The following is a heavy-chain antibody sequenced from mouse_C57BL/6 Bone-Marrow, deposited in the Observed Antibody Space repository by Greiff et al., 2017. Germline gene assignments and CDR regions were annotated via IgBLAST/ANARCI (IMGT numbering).Heavy chain of an antibody. CDR1: GYTFTSYW. CDR3: ATSYYYGYFDC. D-gene: IGHD1-1*01. Sequence: QVQLQQPGAELVMPGASVKLSCKASGYTFTSYWMHWVKQRPGQGLEWIGEIDPSDSYTNYNQKFKGKSTLTVDKSSSTAYMQLSSLTSEDSAVYYFATSYYYGYFDCWGRGTTHTVTS. CDR2: IDPSDSYT. J-gene: IGHJ2*01. V-gene: IGHV1-69*01.